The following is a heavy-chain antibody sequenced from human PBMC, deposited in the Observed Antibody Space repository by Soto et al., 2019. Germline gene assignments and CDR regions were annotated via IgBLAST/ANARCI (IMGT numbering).Heavy chain of an antibody. CDR1: GFSFSRYS. D-gene: IGHD3-22*01. CDR3: ASSGDYSSGYWFDY. Sequence: PGGSLRLSCAASGFSFSRYSMNWVRQAPGKGLEWLSYISSSGTSMYYGDSVKGRFTISRDNAKNSLYLQMNSLRDEDTAVYYCASSGDYSSGYWFDYWGQGTLVTVSS. J-gene: IGHJ4*02. CDR2: ISSSGTSM. V-gene: IGHV3-48*02.